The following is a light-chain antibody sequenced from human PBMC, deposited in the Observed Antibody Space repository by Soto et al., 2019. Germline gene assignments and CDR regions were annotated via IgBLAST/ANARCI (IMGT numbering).Light chain of an antibody. Sequence: EIVMTQSSATLSVSPGERATLSCRASQSVSSNLAWYQQKPGQAPRLLIYGASTRATGIPARFSGSGSGTEFTLTISSLQSEAFAVYYCQQYNNWPPYTFGQGTKLEIK. V-gene: IGKV3-15*01. CDR2: GAS. J-gene: IGKJ2*01. CDR3: QQYNNWPPYT. CDR1: QSVSSN.